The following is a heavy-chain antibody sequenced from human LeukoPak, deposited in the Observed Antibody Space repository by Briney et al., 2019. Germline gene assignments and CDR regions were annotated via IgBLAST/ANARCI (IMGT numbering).Heavy chain of an antibody. CDR1: GGSFSGYY. CDR2: INHSGST. V-gene: IGHV4-34*01. J-gene: IGHJ4*02. CDR3: ARGGGYYGSGSYHRFDY. D-gene: IGHD3-10*01. Sequence: SETLSLTCAVYGGSFSGYYWSWIRQPPGKGLEWIGEINHSGSTNYNPSLKSRVTISVDTSKNQFSLKLSSVTAADTAVYYCARGGGYYGSGSYHRFDYWGQGTLVTVSS.